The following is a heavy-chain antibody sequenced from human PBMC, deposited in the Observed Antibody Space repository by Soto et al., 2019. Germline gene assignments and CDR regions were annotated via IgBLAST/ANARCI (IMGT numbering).Heavy chain of an antibody. V-gene: IGHV4-30-4*01. Sequence: QVQLQESGPGLVKPSQTLSLTCTVSGVSISTVNYWWSWIRQSPDMGLEWIGHIYNGGSTYNNPSRARRVTMSVETSKNQLSLTLSSVSAADTAVYYCARGPSGDKVDSWGQGTLVTVSS. J-gene: IGHJ4*02. CDR2: IYNGGST. CDR3: ARGPSGDKVDS. D-gene: IGHD7-27*01. CDR1: GVSISTVNYW.